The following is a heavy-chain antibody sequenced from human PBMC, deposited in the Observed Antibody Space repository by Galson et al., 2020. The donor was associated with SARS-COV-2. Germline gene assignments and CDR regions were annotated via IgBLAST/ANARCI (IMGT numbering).Heavy chain of an antibody. CDR3: ARDRFWGYLDY. V-gene: IGHV4-61*02. Sequence: SEPLSLTCSVSGGSISSGSYYWSWIRQPAGKGLEWIGRIHTSGSTTYNPSLKSRVTISIDTSKNQFSLNPSSGTAADTAVYYCARDRFWGYLDYWGQGTLVTVSS. CDR2: IHTSGST. D-gene: IGHD7-27*01. CDR1: GGSISSGSYY. J-gene: IGHJ4*02.